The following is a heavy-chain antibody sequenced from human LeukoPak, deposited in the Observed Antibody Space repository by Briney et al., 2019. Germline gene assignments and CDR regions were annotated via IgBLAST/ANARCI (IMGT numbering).Heavy chain of an antibody. J-gene: IGHJ4*02. CDR3: ARVICRGSCYLSGRNPRAIAYYFDY. D-gene: IGHD2-15*01. Sequence: GGSLRLSCAASGFTFSSYAMHWVRQAPGKGLEWVAVISYDGSNKYYADSVKGRFTISRDNSKNTLYLQMNSLRAEDTAVYYCARVICRGSCYLSGRNPRAIAYYFDYWGQGTLVTVSS. V-gene: IGHV3-30*04. CDR2: ISYDGSNK. CDR1: GFTFSSYA.